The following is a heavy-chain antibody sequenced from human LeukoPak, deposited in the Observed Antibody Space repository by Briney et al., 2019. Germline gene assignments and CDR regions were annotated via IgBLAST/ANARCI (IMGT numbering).Heavy chain of an antibody. CDR1: GYTFTGYY. CDR3: ARDRTRTGYSSGWYHDY. CDR2: INPNSGGT. J-gene: IGHJ4*02. Sequence: GASVKVSCKASGYTFTGYYMHGVRQAPGQGLEWMGWINPNSGGTNYQGRVTMTRDTSISTAYMELSRLRSDDTAVYYCARDRTRTGYSSGWYHDYWGQGTLVTVSS. D-gene: IGHD6-19*01. V-gene: IGHV1-2*02.